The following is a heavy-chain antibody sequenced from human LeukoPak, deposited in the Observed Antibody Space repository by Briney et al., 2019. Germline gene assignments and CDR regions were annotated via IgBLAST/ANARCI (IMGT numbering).Heavy chain of an antibody. V-gene: IGHV3-21*05. CDR2: IRDSGAEM. Sequence: GGSLRLSCAASGFTFSVYPMNWVRQAPGKRLEWLSNIRDSGAEMYYADSVKGRFTISRDNAKNSLYLQMNSLRAEDTAVYYCARVPGGYCSGGSCYSVGDAFDIWGQGTMVTVSS. D-gene: IGHD2-15*01. CDR3: ARVPGGYCSGGSCYSVGDAFDI. J-gene: IGHJ3*02. CDR1: GFTFSVYP.